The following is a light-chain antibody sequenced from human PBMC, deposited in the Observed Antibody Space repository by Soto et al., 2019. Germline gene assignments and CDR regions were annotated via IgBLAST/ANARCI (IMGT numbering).Light chain of an antibody. CDR2: EAS. V-gene: IGKV1-27*01. J-gene: IGKJ1*01. Sequence: QMTQSPSSLSASVGDRVTITCRASQDISNYLAWYQQKPGGAPKLRIYEASTLQSGVPSRFSGSGSGADFTLTISSLQPEDVAIYYCQKYNDAPRTFGQGTRVEMK. CDR3: QKYNDAPRT. CDR1: QDISNY.